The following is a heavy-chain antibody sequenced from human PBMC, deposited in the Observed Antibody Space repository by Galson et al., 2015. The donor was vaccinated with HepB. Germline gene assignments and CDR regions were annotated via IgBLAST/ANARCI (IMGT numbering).Heavy chain of an antibody. J-gene: IGHJ5*02. Sequence: TLSLTCAVSGGSISSSNWWSWVRQPPGKGLEWIGEIYHSGSTNYNPSLKSRVTISVDKSKNQFSLKLSSLTAADTAVYYCARDRGHFGGSWGWFDPWGQGTLVTVSS. CDR2: IYHSGST. D-gene: IGHD3-10*01. V-gene: IGHV4-4*02. CDR3: ARDRGHFGGSWGWFDP. CDR1: GGSISSSNW.